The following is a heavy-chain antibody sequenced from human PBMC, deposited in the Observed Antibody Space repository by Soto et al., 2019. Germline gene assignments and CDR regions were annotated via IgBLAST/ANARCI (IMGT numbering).Heavy chain of an antibody. Sequence: ASVKVSCKASGYTFTSYGSSWVRQAPGQGLEWMGWISPNNGHTNYAQKLQGRVTMTTDTSTSTAYMELRRLRSDDTAVYYCARGGDYYGSGSPPYYYYMDVWGKGPTVTVSS. D-gene: IGHD3-10*01. V-gene: IGHV1-18*01. CDR3: ARGGDYYGSGSPPYYYYMDV. CDR1: GYTFTSYG. J-gene: IGHJ6*03. CDR2: ISPNNGHT.